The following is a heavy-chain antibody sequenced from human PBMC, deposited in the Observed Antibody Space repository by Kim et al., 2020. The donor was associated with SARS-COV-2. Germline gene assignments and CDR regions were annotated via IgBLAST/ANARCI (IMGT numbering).Heavy chain of an antibody. CDR3: ARGRKTIYTRLLDY. J-gene: IGHJ4*02. D-gene: IGHD3-3*01. CDR2: IYTSGST. Sequence: SETLSLTCTVSGGSISSGSYYWSWIRQPAGKGLEWIGRIYTSGSTNYNPSLKSRVTISVDTSKNQFSLKLSSVTAADTAVYYCARGRKTIYTRLLDYWGQGTLVTVSS. CDR1: GGSISSGSYY. V-gene: IGHV4-61*02.